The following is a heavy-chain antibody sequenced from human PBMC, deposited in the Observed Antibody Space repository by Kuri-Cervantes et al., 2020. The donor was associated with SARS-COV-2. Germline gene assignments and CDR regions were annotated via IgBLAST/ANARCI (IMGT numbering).Heavy chain of an antibody. CDR1: GGSISSYY. Sequence: GSLRLSCTVSGGSISSYYWSWIRQPPGKGLEWSGEIHGSGGATYNSSLKSRVTLSVDASKNQFSLRLTSVTAADTAVYYCGSPAGGYKSGFDSLGFWGQGTLVTVSS. CDR2: IHGSGGA. J-gene: IGHJ4*02. V-gene: IGHV4-59*04. CDR3: GSPAGGYKSGFDSLGF. D-gene: IGHD5-18*01.